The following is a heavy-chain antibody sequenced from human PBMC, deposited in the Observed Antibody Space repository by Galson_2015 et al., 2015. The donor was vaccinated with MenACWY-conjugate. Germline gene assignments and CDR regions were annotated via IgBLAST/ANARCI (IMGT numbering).Heavy chain of an antibody. D-gene: IGHD2-15*01. Sequence: APVKGRFTISRDDSKSTLYLEMNSLKSEDTAVYYCTADYCSGGSCREDWGQGTLVAVSS. CDR3: TADYCSGGSCRED. V-gene: IGHV3-15*01. J-gene: IGHJ4*02.